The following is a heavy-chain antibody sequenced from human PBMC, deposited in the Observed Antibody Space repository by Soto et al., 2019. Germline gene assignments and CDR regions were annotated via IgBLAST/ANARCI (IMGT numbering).Heavy chain of an antibody. Sequence: ASVKVSCKASGYTFTSYGISWVRRAPGQGLEWMGWISAYNGNTNYAQKLQGRVTMTTDTSTSTAHMELRSLRSDDTAVYYCARESYGDYYFDYWGQGSLVIGSS. D-gene: IGHD4-17*01. CDR3: ARESYGDYYFDY. CDR2: ISAYNGNT. V-gene: IGHV1-18*01. CDR1: GYTFTSYG. J-gene: IGHJ4*02.